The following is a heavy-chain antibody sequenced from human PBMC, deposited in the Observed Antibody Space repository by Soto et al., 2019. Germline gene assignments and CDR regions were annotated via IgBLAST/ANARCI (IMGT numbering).Heavy chain of an antibody. D-gene: IGHD4-17*01. CDR2: INHSGDT. J-gene: IGHJ4*01. CDR1: GGSFIGYY. CDR3: ATVNTVTSYFFES. Sequence: LSLTCTVHGGSFIGYYWSWIRQPPGKGLEWIGEINHSGDTNYNPSLKSRISISIDTSKNQFSLTVTSVTAADTALYYCATVNTVTSYFFESWGQGTLVTVSS. V-gene: IGHV4-34*01.